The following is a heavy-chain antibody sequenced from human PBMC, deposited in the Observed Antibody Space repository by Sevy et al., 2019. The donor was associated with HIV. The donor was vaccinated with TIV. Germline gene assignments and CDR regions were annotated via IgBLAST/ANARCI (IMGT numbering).Heavy chain of an antibody. D-gene: IGHD1-26*01. Sequence: GGSLRLSCAASGFTFTAHWMQWVRQVPEKGLMWVSLINNDGSTTKYTDSVKGRFTISRDNSKNALFLEMGSLRAEDTGIYYCGRVEYGGSYSTDHWGRGTLVTVSS. V-gene: IGHV3-74*03. CDR1: GFTFTAHW. J-gene: IGHJ4*02. CDR3: GRVEYGGSYSTDH. CDR2: INNDGSTT.